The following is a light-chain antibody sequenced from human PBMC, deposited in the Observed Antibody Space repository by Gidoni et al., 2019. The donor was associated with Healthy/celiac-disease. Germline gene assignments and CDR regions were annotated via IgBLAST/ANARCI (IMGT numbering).Light chain of an antibody. Sequence: DIQLTQSPSFLSASVGDRVTLTCRASQGISSYLAWYQQKPGKAPKLLIYAASTLQSGVPARFSVSGSGTEFTLTFSSLQPDDFATYYCQPLNIYPLTFGGGTKVEI. V-gene: IGKV1-9*01. J-gene: IGKJ4*01. CDR1: QGISSY. CDR3: QPLNIYPLT. CDR2: AAS.